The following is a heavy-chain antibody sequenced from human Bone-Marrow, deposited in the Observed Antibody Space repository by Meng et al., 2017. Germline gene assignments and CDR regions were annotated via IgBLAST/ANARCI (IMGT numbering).Heavy chain of an antibody. J-gene: IGHJ4*02. CDR1: GFTFSSYA. Sequence: GESLKISCAASGFTFSSYAMRWVRQAPGKGLEWVSAISGSGGSTYYADSVKGRFTIARDNSKNTLYLQMNSLRAEDTAVYYCAKVDRGAVRGVIEGIFDYWGQGTLVTVSS. CDR2: ISGSGGST. V-gene: IGHV3-23*01. CDR3: AKVDRGAVRGVIEGIFDY. D-gene: IGHD3-10*01.